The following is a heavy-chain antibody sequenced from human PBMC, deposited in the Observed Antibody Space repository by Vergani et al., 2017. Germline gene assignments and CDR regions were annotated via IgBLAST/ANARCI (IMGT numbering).Heavy chain of an antibody. J-gene: IGHJ4*02. Sequence: EVQLLESGGGLVQPGGSLRLSCAASGFTFSSYAMSWVRQAPGKGLEWVSAISGSGGSTYYADSVKGRFTISRDNSKNTLYLQMNSLRAEDTAVYYCAKTLSYGSGSYFIPRTPGAFDYWGQGTLVTVSS. V-gene: IGHV3-23*01. D-gene: IGHD3-10*01. CDR2: ISGSGGST. CDR3: AKTLSYGSGSYFIPRTPGAFDY. CDR1: GFTFSSYA.